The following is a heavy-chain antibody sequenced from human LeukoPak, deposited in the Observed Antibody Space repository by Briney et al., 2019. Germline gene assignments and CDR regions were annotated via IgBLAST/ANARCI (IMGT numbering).Heavy chain of an antibody. D-gene: IGHD2-21*02. Sequence: GASVKVSCKASGYTFTSYGISWVRQAPGQGLEWMGWISAYNGNTNYAQKLQGRVTMTTGTSTSTAYMELRSLRSDDTAVYYCARGAYCGGDCYLVSDAFDIWGQGTMVTASP. CDR1: GYTFTSYG. CDR2: ISAYNGNT. CDR3: ARGAYCGGDCYLVSDAFDI. V-gene: IGHV1-18*01. J-gene: IGHJ3*02.